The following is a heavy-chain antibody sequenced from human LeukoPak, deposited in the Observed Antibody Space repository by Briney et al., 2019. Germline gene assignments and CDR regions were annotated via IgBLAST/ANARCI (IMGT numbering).Heavy chain of an antibody. CDR3: ARVPSGWSLDY. CDR1: GYTFTDYY. D-gene: IGHD6-19*01. V-gene: IGHV1-2*02. Sequence: ASVKVSCEASGYTFTDYYVHWVRQAPGQGLQWMGWINPNSGGTNFAQKFQGRVTMTRDTSISTAYMELSRLGSDDTAVYYCARVPSGWSLDYWGQGTLVTVSS. CDR2: INPNSGGT. J-gene: IGHJ4*02.